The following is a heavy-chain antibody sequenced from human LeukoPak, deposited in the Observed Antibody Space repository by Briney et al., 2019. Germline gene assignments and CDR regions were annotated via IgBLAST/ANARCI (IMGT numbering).Heavy chain of an antibody. CDR3: ARGGSWCGD. V-gene: IGHV4-59*08. D-gene: IGHD6-13*01. J-gene: IGHJ1*01. CDR2: IYFTGTT. CDR1: GGSISGHY. Sequence: ASETLSLTCSVSGGSISGHYWTWIRQPPGKGLEWIGYIYFTGTTNYYPSLQSRVTISLDTSKNQISLKLRSVTAADTAVYYCARGGSWCGDWGQGTLVTVSS.